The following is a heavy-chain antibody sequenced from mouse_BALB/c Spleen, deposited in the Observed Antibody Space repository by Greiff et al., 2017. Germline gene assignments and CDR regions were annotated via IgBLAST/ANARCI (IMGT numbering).Heavy chain of an antibody. CDR3: ACDAGNSSCFAY. J-gene: IGHJ3*01. CDR1: GSDFSRYG. Sequence: EGKGVESGGGLVQPGGSRKLSCAASGSDFSRYGLSWVRQAPGKGLEWMGEINPDSSTINYTPSLKDKFIISRDNTKNTLYLQMSKMRSEDTALYDCACDAGNSSCFAYWGQGTLVTVSA. CDR2: INPDSSTI. D-gene: IGHD2-12*01. V-gene: IGHV4-1*02.